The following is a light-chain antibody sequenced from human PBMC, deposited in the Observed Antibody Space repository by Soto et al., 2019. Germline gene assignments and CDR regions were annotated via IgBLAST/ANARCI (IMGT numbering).Light chain of an antibody. CDR1: SSDVGSYNL. V-gene: IGLV2-23*01. Sequence: QSALTQPASESGSPGQSITISCTGTSSDVGSYNLVSWYQQHPGKAPKVMIYEGSKRPSGVSNRFSGSKSGYTASLTISGLQAEDEADYYCCSYAGSSTWVFGGGTKLTFL. CDR3: CSYAGSSTWV. J-gene: IGLJ3*02. CDR2: EGS.